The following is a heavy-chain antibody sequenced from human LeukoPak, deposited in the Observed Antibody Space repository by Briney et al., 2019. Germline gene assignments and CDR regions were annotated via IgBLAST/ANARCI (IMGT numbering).Heavy chain of an antibody. Sequence: ASVKVSCKASGYTFTSYYMHWVRQAPGQGLEWMGIINPSGGSTSYAQKFQGRVTMTRDMSTSTVYMELSSLRSEDTAVYYCARGMSSWRELPPFDYWGQGTLVTVSS. J-gene: IGHJ4*02. CDR3: ARGMSSWRELPPFDY. D-gene: IGHD1-26*01. CDR1: GYTFTSYY. CDR2: INPSGGST. V-gene: IGHV1-46*01.